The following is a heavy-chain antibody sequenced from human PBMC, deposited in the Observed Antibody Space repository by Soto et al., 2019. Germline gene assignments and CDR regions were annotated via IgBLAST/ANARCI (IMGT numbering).Heavy chain of an antibody. Sequence: SETLSLTCSVSGGSTRTYHWSWIRQPAGKGLEWIGRISTTGGTNYSPSLQSRVTMSLDTSKNQFSLELTSVTAADTAVYYCAKGAGPPWFDPWGQGTLATVSS. J-gene: IGHJ5*02. V-gene: IGHV4-4*07. CDR2: ISTTGGT. CDR1: GGSTRTYH. CDR3: AKGAGPPWFDP.